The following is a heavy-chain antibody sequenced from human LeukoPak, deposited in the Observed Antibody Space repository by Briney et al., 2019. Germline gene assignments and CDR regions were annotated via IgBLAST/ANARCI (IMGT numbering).Heavy chain of an antibody. CDR3: ARLGEVATIGEDS. CDR2: IYSGGST. J-gene: IGHJ4*02. D-gene: IGHD5-12*01. CDR1: GFTVSSNY. Sequence: GGSLRLSCAASGFTVSSNYMSWGRQAPGKGLEWVSVIYSGGSTNYADPVKGRFTISRDNSKNTLYLQMSSLRVEDTAVYYCARLGEVATIGEDSWGQGTLVTVSS. V-gene: IGHV3-66*04.